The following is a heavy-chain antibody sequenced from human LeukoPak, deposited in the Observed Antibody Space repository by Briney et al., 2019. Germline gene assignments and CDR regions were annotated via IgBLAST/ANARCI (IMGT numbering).Heavy chain of an antibody. D-gene: IGHD3-16*01. CDR3: ATSINYDYVWGSYAFDI. CDR2: ISSSSSTI. Sequence: PGGSLRLSCAASGFTFSSYAMSWVRQAPGKGLEWVSYISSSSSTIYYADSVKGRFTISRDNAKNSLYLQMNSLRDEDTAVYYCATSINYDYVWGSYAFDIWGQGTTVTVSS. CDR1: GFTFSSYA. J-gene: IGHJ3*02. V-gene: IGHV3-48*02.